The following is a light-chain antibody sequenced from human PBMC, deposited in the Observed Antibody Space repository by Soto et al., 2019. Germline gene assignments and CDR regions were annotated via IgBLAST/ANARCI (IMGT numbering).Light chain of an antibody. Sequence: SAASVSAKEEDRVTITCRARQGISTCLAWYQQKAGKAPNLLIYGASNLHSGVPSSFCCSGSGTNFTHAFGILLPEDLPSYYFQQPNRFPSTFGQGTRLEIK. CDR1: QGISTC. CDR3: QQPNRFPST. V-gene: IGKV1-12*01. J-gene: IGKJ5*01. CDR2: GAS.